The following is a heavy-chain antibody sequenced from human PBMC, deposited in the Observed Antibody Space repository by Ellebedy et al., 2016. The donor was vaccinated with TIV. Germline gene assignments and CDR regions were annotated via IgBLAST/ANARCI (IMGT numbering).Heavy chain of an antibody. CDR2: INPSDGRS. D-gene: IGHD5-18*01. Sequence: AASVKVSCKASGYSFTSFYMHWVRQAPGQGLEWMGIINPSDGRSSYAQKFHGRVTMTRDTSSSTLYMELSSRRSEDTAVYYCARAMDTALVTAVHYWGQGTLVTVSS. CDR1: GYSFTSFY. J-gene: IGHJ4*02. CDR3: ARAMDTALVTAVHY. V-gene: IGHV1-46*01.